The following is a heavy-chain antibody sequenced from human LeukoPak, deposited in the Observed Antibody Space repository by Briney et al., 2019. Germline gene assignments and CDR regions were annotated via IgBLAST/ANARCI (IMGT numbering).Heavy chain of an antibody. D-gene: IGHD5-18*01. J-gene: IGHJ4*02. Sequence: QLQLQESGPGLVKPSETLSLTCTVSGGSSSTYYWCWMRQPPGKGLGWIGYIYSSGSTNYNPSLKSRVTISVDTSKNQFSLKLSSVTTADTAVYYCARGYSYGYVDYWGQGTLVTVSS. CDR2: IYSSGST. V-gene: IGHV4-59*01. CDR3: ARGYSYGYVDY. CDR1: GGSSSTYY.